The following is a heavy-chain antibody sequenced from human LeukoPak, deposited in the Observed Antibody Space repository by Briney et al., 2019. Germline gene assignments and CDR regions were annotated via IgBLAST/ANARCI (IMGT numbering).Heavy chain of an antibody. V-gene: IGHV1-46*02. CDR3: ARGRVIAAPAKTPYDH. D-gene: IGHD6-13*01. J-gene: IGHJ4*02. CDR1: GYSFNTYF. CDR2: INPTGGTT. Sequence: ASVKVSCKASGYSFNTYFIHWVRQAPGEGLEWMGIINPTGGTTNYAQAFQGRVTMTRDTSTTTVYMELSSLTSEDTAVYYCARGRVIAAPAKTPYDHWGQGTPVTVSS.